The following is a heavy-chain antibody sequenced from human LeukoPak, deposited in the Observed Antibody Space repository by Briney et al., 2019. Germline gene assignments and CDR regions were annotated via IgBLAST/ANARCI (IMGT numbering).Heavy chain of an antibody. CDR2: ISGSSDNS. D-gene: IGHD4/OR15-4a*01. V-gene: IGHV3-23*01. Sequence: PGAPLRLSCAASGFTFSSYAMGWVRLAPGKGLEWVSLISGSSDNSYYADSVKGRFTISRDNSKNTLYLQMSSLRAEDTALYYCAKCLGDGTNYYFAHWGQGTLATVSS. CDR1: GFTFSSYA. J-gene: IGHJ4*02. CDR3: AKCLGDGTNYYFAH.